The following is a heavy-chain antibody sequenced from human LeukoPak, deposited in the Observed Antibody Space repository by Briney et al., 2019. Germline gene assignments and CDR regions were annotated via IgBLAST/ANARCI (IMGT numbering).Heavy chain of an antibody. CDR2: ISANNGNR. CDR1: GYTFTNYG. J-gene: IGHJ5*02. D-gene: IGHD3-10*01. Sequence: ASVKVSYKASGYTFTNYGISWVRQAPGQGLEWMGWISANNGNRNYALKLQDRVSMTTDTSTSTAYMELRSLRSDDTAVYYCARHSARLLWFGEGVSWFDPWGQGTLVTVSS. CDR3: ARHSARLLWFGEGVSWFDP. V-gene: IGHV1-18*01.